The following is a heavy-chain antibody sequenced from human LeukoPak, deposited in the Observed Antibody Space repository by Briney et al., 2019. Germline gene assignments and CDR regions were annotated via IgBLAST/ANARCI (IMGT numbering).Heavy chain of an antibody. D-gene: IGHD3-22*01. Sequence: SVKVSCKASGGTFSSYTISWVRQAPGQGLEWMGGIIPIFGTANYAQKFQGRVTITADESTSTAYMELSSLRSEDTAVYYCASLGWLLHRSYDYWGQGTLVTVSS. CDR2: IIPIFGTA. J-gene: IGHJ4*02. V-gene: IGHV1-69*01. CDR3: ASLGWLLHRSYDY. CDR1: GGTFSSYT.